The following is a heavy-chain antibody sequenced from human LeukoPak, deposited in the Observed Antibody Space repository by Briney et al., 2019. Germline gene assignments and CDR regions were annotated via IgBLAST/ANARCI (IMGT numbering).Heavy chain of an antibody. D-gene: IGHD2-15*01. V-gene: IGHV3-33*06. CDR3: AKDDIASVDPY. Sequence: GGSLRLSCAASGFTFSNYGMHWVRQAPGKGLEWVAVIWYDGSNKYYVDSVQGRFTISRDNSKNTLYLQMSSLRAEDTAVYYCAKDDIASVDPYWGLGTLVTVSS. CDR2: IWYDGSNK. J-gene: IGHJ4*02. CDR1: GFTFSNYG.